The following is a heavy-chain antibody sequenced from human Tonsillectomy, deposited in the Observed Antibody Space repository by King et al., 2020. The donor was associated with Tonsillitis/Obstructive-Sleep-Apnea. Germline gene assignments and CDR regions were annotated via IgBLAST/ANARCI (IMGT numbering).Heavy chain of an antibody. D-gene: IGHD5-18*01. Sequence: QLQESGPGLVKPSETLSLTCTVSGGSFSSYYWSWIRQPPGKGLEWIGYIYYSGSTNYNPSLRSRVTISVDTSKNQFSLKLSSLTAADTAVYYCASFSYGTTGEFDYWGQGSLVTVSS. J-gene: IGHJ4*02. CDR1: GGSFSSYY. V-gene: IGHV4-59*01. CDR3: ASFSYGTTGEFDY. CDR2: IYYSGST.